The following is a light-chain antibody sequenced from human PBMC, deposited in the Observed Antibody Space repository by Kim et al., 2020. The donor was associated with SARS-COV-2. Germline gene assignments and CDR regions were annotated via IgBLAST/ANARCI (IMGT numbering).Light chain of an antibody. CDR2: GAS. V-gene: IGKV3-20*01. Sequence: SPAERATLSCRASQSVSSSYLAWYQQKPGQAPRLLIYGASSRATGIPDRFSGSGSGTDFTLTISRLEPEDFAVYYCQQYGSSSWTFGQGTKVDIK. J-gene: IGKJ1*01. CDR1: QSVSSSY. CDR3: QQYGSSSWT.